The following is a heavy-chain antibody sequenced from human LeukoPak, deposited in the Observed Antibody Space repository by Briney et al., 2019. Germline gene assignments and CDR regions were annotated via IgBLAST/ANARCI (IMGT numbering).Heavy chain of an antibody. CDR1: GDSVSRYS. CDR3: AGSPYYYDSSASQDFDF. D-gene: IGHD3-22*01. J-gene: IGHJ4*02. CDR2: LYYIGNT. V-gene: IGHV4-59*02. Sequence: SETVPLICTVSGDSVSRYSWSWIRQPPGKGLEWIGHLYYIGNTNYNPSLKSRVTMSVDTSKNHFSLKLSSVTAADTAVYYCAGSPYYYDSSASQDFDFWGQGTLVTVSS.